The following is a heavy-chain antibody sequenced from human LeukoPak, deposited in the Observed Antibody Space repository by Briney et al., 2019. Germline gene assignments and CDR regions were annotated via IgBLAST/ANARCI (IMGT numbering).Heavy chain of an antibody. D-gene: IGHD6-19*01. Sequence: PGGSLRLSCAASGFTFSSYAMHWVRQAPGKGLEWVAVISYDGSNKYYAGSVKGRFTISRDNSKNTLYLQMNSLRAEDTAVYYCAREPTVNSGWYFSDYYYGMDVWGQGTTVTVSS. CDR2: ISYDGSNK. CDR1: GFTFSSYA. J-gene: IGHJ6*02. CDR3: AREPTVNSGWYFSDYYYGMDV. V-gene: IGHV3-30-3*01.